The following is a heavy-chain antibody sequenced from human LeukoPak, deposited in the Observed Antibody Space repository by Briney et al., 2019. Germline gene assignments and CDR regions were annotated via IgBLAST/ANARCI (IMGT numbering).Heavy chain of an antibody. Sequence: PSGTLCLSCAVSGVSISDACYCWSWIRQHPGKGLESFGYIFYSGSTYYNPSLKSRVTISVDTSKNQLYLKLSSVTAADTAVYYCARWVFTWFDYWGQGTLVTVSS. CDR1: GVSISDACYC. D-gene: IGHD1-26*01. J-gene: IGHJ5*01. CDR2: IFYSGST. V-gene: IGHV4-31*02. CDR3: ARWVFTWFDY.